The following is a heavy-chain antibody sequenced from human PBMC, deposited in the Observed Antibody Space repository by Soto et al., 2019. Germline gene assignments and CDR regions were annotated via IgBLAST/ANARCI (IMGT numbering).Heavy chain of an antibody. CDR3: ARYSGSYWHYLDF. CDR1: GYSFASHW. CDR2: IYPGDSDT. V-gene: IGHV5-51*01. Sequence: XEFLKISFKGSGYSFASHWVAWVRQMPEKGLEWIGTIYPGDSDTKYSSAFRGHVTISADTSVSTAYLQWRSLEATDSAIYYCARYSGSYWHYLDFWGQGTLVTVS. D-gene: IGHD1-26*01. J-gene: IGHJ4*02.